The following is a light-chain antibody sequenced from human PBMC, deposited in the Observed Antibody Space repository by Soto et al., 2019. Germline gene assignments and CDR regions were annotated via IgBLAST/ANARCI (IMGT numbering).Light chain of an antibody. CDR2: GAS. J-gene: IGKJ4*01. V-gene: IGKV3D-20*02. CDR1: HSVSSSY. Sequence: EIVLTQSPGTLSLSPGERATLSCRASHSVSSSYLAWYQQKPGQAPRLLIYGASSRATGIPDRFSGSGSGTDFTLTISRLEPGDFAVYYCQQRSDWPPELTFGGGTKVEIK. CDR3: QQRSDWPPELT.